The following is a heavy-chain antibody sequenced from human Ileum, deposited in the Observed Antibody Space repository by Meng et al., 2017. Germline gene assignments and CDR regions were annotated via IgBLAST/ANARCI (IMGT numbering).Heavy chain of an antibody. Sequence: VLRVWSGGGLVPAGGALWLSCVGAGFTFSDHDMDWVRQAPGKGLEWVGRVRKKANSYNTEYSASVKGRFTISRDDSKNSLHLQMNSLKTEDTAVYYCSRGNCIGGGCYSGDYWGQGTLVTVSS. CDR2: VRKKANSYNT. CDR1: GFTFSDHD. J-gene: IGHJ4*02. CDR3: SRGNCIGGGCYSGDY. D-gene: IGHD2-15*01. V-gene: IGHV3-72*01.